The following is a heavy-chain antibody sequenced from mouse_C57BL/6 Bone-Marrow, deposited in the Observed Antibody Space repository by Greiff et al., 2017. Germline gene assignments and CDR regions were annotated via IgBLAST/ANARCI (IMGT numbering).Heavy chain of an antibody. V-gene: IGHV1-50*01. CDR1: GYTFTSYW. Sequence: QVQLQQPGAELVKPGASVKLSCKASGYTFTSYWMQWVKQRPGQGLEWIGEIDPSDSYTNYNQKFKGKATLTVDTSASTAYMQLSSLTSEDSAVYYCAGYYGSSYYAMDYWGQGTSATVSS. CDR3: AGYYGSSYYAMDY. D-gene: IGHD1-1*01. J-gene: IGHJ4*01. CDR2: IDPSDSYT.